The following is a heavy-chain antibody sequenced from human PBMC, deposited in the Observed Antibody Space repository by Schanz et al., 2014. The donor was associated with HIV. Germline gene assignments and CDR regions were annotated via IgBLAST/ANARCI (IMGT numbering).Heavy chain of an antibody. CDR2: IWHDGSSK. CDR1: GFTFSSYG. V-gene: IGHV3-33*01. Sequence: QVQLVESGGGVVQPGRSLRLSCAASGFTFSSYGMHWVRQAPGKGLEWVAVIWHDGSSKYYADSVKGRFTISRDSAKNSLYLQLTSLRAEDTAVYYCARDLGLITRIATVLLDYWGHGTLVTVSS. CDR3: ARDLGLITRIATVLLDY. J-gene: IGHJ4*01. D-gene: IGHD2-21*01.